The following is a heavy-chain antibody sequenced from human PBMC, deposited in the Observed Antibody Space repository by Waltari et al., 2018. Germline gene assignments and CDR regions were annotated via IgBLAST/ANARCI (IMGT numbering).Heavy chain of an antibody. J-gene: IGHJ1*01. CDR1: GFTFGAQR. Sequence: EVQLVEAGGDLVQPGGSLGLSWLASGFTFGAQRCSWVRQAPGKGLVWVSRINGAGSDTSYADSVKGRFTISRDNAKNTLFLQMNSLTAEDTAVYYCARVLERSAYPDEYFNHWGQGTLVSVSP. CDR3: ARVLERSAYPDEYFNH. D-gene: IGHD3-16*01. V-gene: IGHV3-74*01. CDR2: INGAGSDT.